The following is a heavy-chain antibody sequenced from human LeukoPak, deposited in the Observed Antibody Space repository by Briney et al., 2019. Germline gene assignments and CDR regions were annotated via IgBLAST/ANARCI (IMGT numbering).Heavy chain of an antibody. Sequence: GGSLRLSCAASGFTVSSNYMSWARQAPGEGLEWVSVIYSGGSTYYADSVKGRFTISRDNSKNTLYLQMNSLRAEDTAVYYCARANWGHPMYYFDYWGQGTLVTVSS. D-gene: IGHD7-27*01. CDR3: ARANWGHPMYYFDY. CDR1: GFTVSSNY. J-gene: IGHJ4*02. CDR2: IYSGGST. V-gene: IGHV3-66*01.